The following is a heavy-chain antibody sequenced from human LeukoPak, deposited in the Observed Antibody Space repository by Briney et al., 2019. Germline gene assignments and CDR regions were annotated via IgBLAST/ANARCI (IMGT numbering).Heavy chain of an antibody. CDR2: ISTSGNSM. CDR1: GFTFSSYE. D-gene: IGHD2-21*01. CDR3: ARRHMQAGIFDH. Sequence: PGGSLRLSCATSGFTFSSYEMNWVRQAPGKGLAWVSDISTSGNSMLYADSVKSRFTISRDNAKNSLHLQMNSLRVEDTAVYYCARRHMQAGIFDHWGQGTLVTVSS. V-gene: IGHV3-48*03. J-gene: IGHJ4*02.